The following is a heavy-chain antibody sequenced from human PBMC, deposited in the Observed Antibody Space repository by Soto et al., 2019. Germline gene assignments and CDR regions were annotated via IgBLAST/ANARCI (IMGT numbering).Heavy chain of an antibody. CDR3: ARPHYDSNNCDYFFDY. D-gene: IGHD3-22*01. J-gene: IGHJ4*02. Sequence: QVPLQQWGAGLLKPSETLSLTCAVYGGSFSGYFWSWIRQPPGKGLEWIGEIFHGGSTNYSPSLNSRITISVYTTKNQFSLELSSVTAADTAVYYCARPHYDSNNCDYFFDYWGQGALVTVSS. CDR2: IFHGGST. CDR1: GGSFSGYF. V-gene: IGHV4-34*12.